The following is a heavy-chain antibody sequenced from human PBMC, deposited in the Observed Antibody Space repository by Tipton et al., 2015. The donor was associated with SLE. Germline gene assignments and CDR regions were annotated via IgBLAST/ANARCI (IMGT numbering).Heavy chain of an antibody. J-gene: IGHJ4*02. V-gene: IGHV4-34*01. CDR3: ARGVLGPDY. CDR2: INHSGST. Sequence: TLSLTCAVYGGSFSGYYWSWIRQPPGKGLEWIGEINHSGSTNYNPSLKSRVTISVDTSKNQFSLKLSSVTAADTAVYYCARGVLGPDYWDQGTLVTVSS. CDR1: GGSFSGYY.